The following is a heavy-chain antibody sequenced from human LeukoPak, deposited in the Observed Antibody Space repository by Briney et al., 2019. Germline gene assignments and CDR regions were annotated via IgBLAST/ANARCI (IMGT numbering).Heavy chain of an antibody. D-gene: IGHD6-6*01. J-gene: IGHJ4*02. CDR1: GGSVSSGSYY. CDR3: ARGTWSSSIDY. CDR2: IYYSGST. V-gene: IGHV4-61*01. Sequence: SETLSLTCTVSGGSVSSGSYYWSWIRQPPGKGLEWIGYIYYSGSTNYNPSLKSRITISVDTSKNQFSLKLSSVTAADTAVYYCARGTWSSSIDYWGQGTLVTVSS.